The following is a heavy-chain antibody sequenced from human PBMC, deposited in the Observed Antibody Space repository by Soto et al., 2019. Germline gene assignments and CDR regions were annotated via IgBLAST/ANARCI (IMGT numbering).Heavy chain of an antibody. CDR2: ISSSSSYT. CDR3: SRDSGRDGQHRNDY. CDR1: GFTFSDYY. Sequence: GGSLRLSCAASGFTFSDYYMSWIRQAPGKGLEWVSYISSSSSYTNYADSVKGRFTISRDNANNSLYLQMNSPTAEDTAVYYSSRDSGRDGQHRNDYWGQGTLVTVSS. D-gene: IGHD3-10*01. J-gene: IGHJ4*02. V-gene: IGHV3-11*06.